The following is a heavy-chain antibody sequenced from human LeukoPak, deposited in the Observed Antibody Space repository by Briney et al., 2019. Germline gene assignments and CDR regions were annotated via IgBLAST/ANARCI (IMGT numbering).Heavy chain of an antibody. J-gene: IGHJ4*02. CDR3: ASLQYSTGWSH. CDR2: INPNSGDT. CDR1: RYSFTSYF. Sequence: ASVNVSCKASRYSFTSYFIHWVRQAPGQGLEWMGWINPNSGDTRYAQTFQGRVTMTRDTSISTAYMELSRVGSDDTAVYYCASLQYSTGWSHWGQGTLVTVSS. D-gene: IGHD6-19*01. V-gene: IGHV1-2*02.